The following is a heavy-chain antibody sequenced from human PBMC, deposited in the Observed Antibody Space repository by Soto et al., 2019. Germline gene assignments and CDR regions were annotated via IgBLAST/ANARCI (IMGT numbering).Heavy chain of an antibody. J-gene: IGHJ6*02. CDR1: GFTFSSYA. CDR2: ISYDGSNK. CDR3: ARILXLELKLRGPSYYYGMDV. D-gene: IGHD1-7*01. Sequence: PGGSLRLSCAASGFTFSSYAMHWVRQAPGKGLERVAVISYDGSNKYYADSVKGRLTISRDNSKNTLYLQMNSLRAEDTAVYYCARILXLELKLRGPSYYYGMDVWGLGTTLTVSS. V-gene: IGHV3-30-3*01.